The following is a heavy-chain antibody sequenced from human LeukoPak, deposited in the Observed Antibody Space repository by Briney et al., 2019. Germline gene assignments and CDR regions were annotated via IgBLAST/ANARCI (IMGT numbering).Heavy chain of an antibody. D-gene: IGHD3-3*01. V-gene: IGHV4-38-2*01. J-gene: IGHJ6*03. Sequence: PSETLSLTCAVSGYSISSGYYWGWIRQPPGKGLEWIGSIYHSGSTYYNPSLKSRVTISVDTSKNQLSLKLSSVTAADTAVYYCARGLTYYDFWSGHHPGRYYRYVWGKGTTVTVSS. CDR3: ARGLTYYDFWSGHHPGRYYRYV. CDR2: IYHSGST. CDR1: GYSISSGYY.